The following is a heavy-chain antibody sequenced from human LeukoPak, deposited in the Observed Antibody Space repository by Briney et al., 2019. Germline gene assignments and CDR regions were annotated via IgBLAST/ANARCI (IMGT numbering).Heavy chain of an antibody. Sequence: GGSLRLSCAASGFTFSSYNMNWIRQAPGNGLEWVSYISSSGSTIYYADSVKGRFTISRDNAKNSLYLQMNSLRAEDTAVYYCARYITETMGGFDYWGQGTLVTVSS. V-gene: IGHV3-48*04. CDR1: GFTFSSYN. J-gene: IGHJ4*02. D-gene: IGHD1-20*01. CDR3: ARYITETMGGFDY. CDR2: ISSSGSTI.